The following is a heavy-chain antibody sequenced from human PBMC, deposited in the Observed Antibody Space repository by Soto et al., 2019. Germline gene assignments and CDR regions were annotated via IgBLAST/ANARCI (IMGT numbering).Heavy chain of an antibody. CDR2: INPNSGGT. V-gene: IGHV1-2*04. J-gene: IGHJ4*02. Sequence: ASVKVSCKASGYTFTGYYMHWVRQATGQGLEWMGWINPNSGGTNYAQKFQGWVTMTRDTSISTAYMELSRLRSDDTAVYYCARGGYDFWSGPFDYWGQGTLVTVSS. CDR3: ARGGYDFWSGPFDY. CDR1: GYTFTGYY. D-gene: IGHD3-3*01.